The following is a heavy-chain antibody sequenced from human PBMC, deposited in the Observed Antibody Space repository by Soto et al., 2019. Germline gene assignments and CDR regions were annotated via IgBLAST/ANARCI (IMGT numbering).Heavy chain of an antibody. CDR3: ARHPGMDV. J-gene: IGHJ6*02. CDR1: GGSISSSSYY. CDR2: IYHSGST. V-gene: IGHV4-39*01. Sequence: QLQLQESGPGLVKPSETLSLTCTVSGGSISSSSYYWGWIRQPPGKGLEWIGSIYHSGSTYYNPPLKSRVTSSVDTSKNHFSLKLGSVTAADTAVYYCARHPGMDVWGQGTTVTVPS.